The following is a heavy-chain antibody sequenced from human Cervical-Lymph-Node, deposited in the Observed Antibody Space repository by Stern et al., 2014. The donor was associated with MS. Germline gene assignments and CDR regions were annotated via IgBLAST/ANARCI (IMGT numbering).Heavy chain of an antibody. J-gene: IGHJ5*02. CDR2: IFSKDEK. CDR3: ARTRDIEEYQWFDP. CDR1: GFSLSNARMG. V-gene: IGHV2-26*01. Sequence: QVTLKESGPVLVKPTETLTLTCTVSGFSLSNARMGVSWIRQPPGKALEWLAHIFSKDEKSYSSSLKSRLTISKDTSKSQVVLTMTNMDPVDTATYYCARTRDIEEYQWFDPWGQGTLVTVSS. D-gene: IGHD2-2*01.